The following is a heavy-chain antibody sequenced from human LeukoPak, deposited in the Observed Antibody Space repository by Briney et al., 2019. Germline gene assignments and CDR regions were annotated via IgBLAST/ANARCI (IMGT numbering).Heavy chain of an antibody. CDR1: GASLTTHY. Sequence: SETLSLTCTVSGASLTTHYWAWIRQPPGKGLEWIGFVSKTGNTNYNASLKSRVTISADTSKNTFSLKLSSLTAADTAVYFCARRGAPSKFYYFDSWGQGTLVTASS. D-gene: IGHD1-26*01. CDR3: ARRGAPSKFYYFDS. J-gene: IGHJ4*02. CDR2: VSKTGNT. V-gene: IGHV4-59*08.